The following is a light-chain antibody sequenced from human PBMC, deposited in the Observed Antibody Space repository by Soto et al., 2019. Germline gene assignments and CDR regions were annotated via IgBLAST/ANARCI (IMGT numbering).Light chain of an antibody. CDR1: QGIRND. CDR3: LQDYNYPPT. CDR2: AAS. V-gene: IGKV1-6*01. Sequence: IQMTQCASSLSSSLVDRVSITCRASQGIRNDLGWYQQKPGKAPKLLIYAASSLQSGVPSRFSGSGSGTDFTLTISSLQPEDFATYYCLQDYNYPPTFGQGTKVDIK. J-gene: IGKJ1*01.